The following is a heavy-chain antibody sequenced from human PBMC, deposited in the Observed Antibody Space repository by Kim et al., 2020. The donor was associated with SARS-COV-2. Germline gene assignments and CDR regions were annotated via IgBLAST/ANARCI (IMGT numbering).Heavy chain of an antibody. D-gene: IGHD5-12*01. CDR1: GGSVSSGSYY. J-gene: IGHJ6*02. CDR2: IYYSGST. CDR3: ASVHSGYDWYYYYGMDV. Sequence: SETLSLTCTVSGGSVSSGSYYWSWIRQPPGKGLEWIGYIYYSGSTNYNPSLKSRVTISVDTSKNQFSLKLSSVTAADTAVYYCASVHSGYDWYYYYGMDVWGQGTTVTVSS. V-gene: IGHV4-61*01.